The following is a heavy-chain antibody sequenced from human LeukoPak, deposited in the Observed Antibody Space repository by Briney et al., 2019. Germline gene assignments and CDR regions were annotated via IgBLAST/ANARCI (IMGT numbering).Heavy chain of an antibody. V-gene: IGHV3-20*01. J-gene: IGHJ4*02. Sequence: PGGSLRLSCAPSGFTFVDYVLSWVRRAPGKGLEWLCAINYNGAITDYADSVKGRFTISRDNAKNSLYLRVDSLRAEDTALYCARDRLGPSFSISHFDLWGQGTLVTVSS. CDR2: INYNGAIT. CDR3: ARDRLGPSFSISHFDL. CDR1: GFTFVDYV. D-gene: IGHD3-3*02.